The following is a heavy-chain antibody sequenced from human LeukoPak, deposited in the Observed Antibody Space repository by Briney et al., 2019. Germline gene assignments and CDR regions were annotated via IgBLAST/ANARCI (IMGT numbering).Heavy chain of an antibody. J-gene: IGHJ4*02. D-gene: IGHD3-22*01. CDR1: GGSISSYY. CDR2: IFYSGST. V-gene: IGHV4-59*01. Sequence: PSETLSLTCTVSGGSISSYYWTWIRQSPGKGLEWIGYIFYSGSTDYSPSLKSRVTISVDTSNNQFSLQLRSVTAADTAVYYCARESRTSGYSNFYFDYWGQGTLVTVSS. CDR3: ARESRTSGYSNFYFDY.